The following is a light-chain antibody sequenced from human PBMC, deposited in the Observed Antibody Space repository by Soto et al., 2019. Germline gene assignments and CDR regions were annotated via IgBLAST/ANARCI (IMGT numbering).Light chain of an antibody. Sequence: QSALTQPPSASGSAGQSVTISCTGTSSDVGGYNYVSWYQQYPGKAPTLMIYEVSKRPSGVPDRFSGSKSGNTASLTVSGLQAEDEADYYCSSYGGSNNVLFGGGTKLTVL. CDR2: EVS. CDR1: SSDVGGYNY. CDR3: SSYGGSNNVL. V-gene: IGLV2-8*01. J-gene: IGLJ2*01.